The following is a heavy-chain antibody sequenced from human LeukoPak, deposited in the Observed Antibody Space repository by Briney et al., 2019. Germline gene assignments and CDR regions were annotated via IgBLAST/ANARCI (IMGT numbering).Heavy chain of an antibody. J-gene: IGHJ4*02. CDR1: GYSISSGYY. CDR2: IHQSGST. D-gene: IGHD5-18*01. Sequence: PSETLSLTSTVSGYSISSGYYWGWIRQPPGKGLEWIGNIHQSGSTYYNPSVKSRVSISMDTSKNQFSLKLNSVTAADTAVYYCARDTDHTSMLFKGFDYWGQGTLVTVSS. CDR3: ARDTDHTSMLFKGFDY. V-gene: IGHV4-38-2*02.